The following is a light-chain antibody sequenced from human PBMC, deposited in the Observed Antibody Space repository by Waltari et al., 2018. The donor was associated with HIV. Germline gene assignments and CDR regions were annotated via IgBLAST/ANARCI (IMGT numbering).Light chain of an antibody. Sequence: QSALTQPPSASGSPGQSVTISCTGTSSDVGGHKYVSWYQQHPGKAPKLIIYAVSKSPSVVPDRFSGSESGNTASLTVSGLQADDEADFYCSSYAGSTVIFGGRTKLTVL. V-gene: IGLV2-8*01. CDR2: AVS. J-gene: IGLJ2*01. CDR3: SSYAGSTVI. CDR1: SSDVGGHKY.